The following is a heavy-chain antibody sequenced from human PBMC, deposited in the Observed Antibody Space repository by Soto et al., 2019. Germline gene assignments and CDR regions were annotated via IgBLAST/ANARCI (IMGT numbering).Heavy chain of an antibody. J-gene: IGHJ4*02. Sequence: PGGSLRLSCAGSGFTFSGAPVHWVRQASGKGLEWIGRIRSKAKDFATAYSESVKGRFTISRDDSKNTAYLQMNSLETDDSAMYYCSTLGEWGSYSGYWGQGTLVTVSS. D-gene: IGHD3-16*01. CDR2: IRSKAKDFAT. V-gene: IGHV3-73*01. CDR3: STLGEWGSYSGY. CDR1: GFTFSGAP.